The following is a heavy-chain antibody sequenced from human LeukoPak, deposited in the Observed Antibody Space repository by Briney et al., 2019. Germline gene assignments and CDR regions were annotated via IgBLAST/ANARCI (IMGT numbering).Heavy chain of an antibody. Sequence: GASVKVSCKVSGYTLSCYYVDWVPQAPGQGLEWMGWINPNSGGTNYAQKFQGRVTMTRDTSISTAYMELSRLRSDDTAVYYCAREKGYSYGYHDYCGSNWSIDVCGGGTLVTVSS. CDR3: AREKGYSYGYHDYCGSNWSIDV. D-gene: IGHD5-18*01. CDR2: INPNSGGT. CDR1: GYTLSCYY. J-gene: IGHJ2*01. V-gene: IGHV1-2*02.